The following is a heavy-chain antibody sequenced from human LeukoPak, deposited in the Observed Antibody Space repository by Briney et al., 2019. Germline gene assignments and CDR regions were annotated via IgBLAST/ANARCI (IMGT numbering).Heavy chain of an antibody. J-gene: IGHJ3*02. V-gene: IGHV4-39*01. CDR1: GGSISSSSYY. D-gene: IGHD4-17*01. Sequence: SSETLSLTCTVSGGSISSSSYYWGWIRQPPGKGLEWIVSIYYSGSTYYNPSLKSRVTISVDTSKNQFSLKLSSVTAADTAVYYCARQDLNDYGDDDAFDIWGQGTMVTVSS. CDR3: ARQDLNDYGDDDAFDI. CDR2: IYYSGST.